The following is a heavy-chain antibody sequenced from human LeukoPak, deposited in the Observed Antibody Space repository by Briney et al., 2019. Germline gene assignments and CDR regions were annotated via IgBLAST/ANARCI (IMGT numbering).Heavy chain of an antibody. Sequence: SETLSLTCAVYGGTFSGYYWSWIRQPPGKGLEWIGEINPGGSTNYNPSLESRLTISVVPSKNQFSLNLTSVTAADTAIYYCAREDCSGGACTNFDYWGQGTLVTVSS. J-gene: IGHJ4*02. CDR2: INPGGST. V-gene: IGHV4-34*01. CDR3: AREDCSGGACTNFDY. D-gene: IGHD2-15*01. CDR1: GGTFSGYY.